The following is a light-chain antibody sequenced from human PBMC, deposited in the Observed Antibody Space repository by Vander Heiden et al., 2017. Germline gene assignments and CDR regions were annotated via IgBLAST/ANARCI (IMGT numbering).Light chain of an antibody. CDR3: QSYDSSLSGSV. CDR1: SSNIGAGYD. Sequence: QSVLTQPPSVSGAPGQRVTISCTGSSSNIGAGYDVHWCRQVPGTAPKLLISANTNRPSGVPDRISGSQSGTSASLAITGLQAEDEADYYCQSYDSSLSGSVFGGGTKLIVL. CDR2: ANT. J-gene: IGLJ3*02. V-gene: IGLV1-40*01.